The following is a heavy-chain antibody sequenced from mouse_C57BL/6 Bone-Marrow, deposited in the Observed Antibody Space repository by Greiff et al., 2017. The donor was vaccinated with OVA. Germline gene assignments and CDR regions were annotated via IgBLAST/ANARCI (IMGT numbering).Heavy chain of an antibody. CDR1: GFTFSDYY. V-gene: IGHV5-16*01. CDR2: INPDGSST. J-gene: IGHJ2*01. Sequence: EVQGVESEGGLVQPGSSMKFSCTASGFTFSDYYMAWVRQVPEKGLEWVANINPDGSSTYYLDNLKSRSIISRDNATNIPYLQMSSLKSEDTATYYCARAFSHADDFDYWGQGTTVTVSS. CDR3: ARAFSHADDFDY.